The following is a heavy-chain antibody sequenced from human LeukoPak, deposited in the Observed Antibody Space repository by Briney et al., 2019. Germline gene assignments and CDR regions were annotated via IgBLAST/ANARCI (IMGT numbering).Heavy chain of an antibody. CDR2: VNSNGRTT. J-gene: IGHJ4*02. CDR3: AKEGTYYDFWSGSQYIDY. D-gene: IGHD3-3*01. V-gene: IGHV3-64*04. CDR1: GFTFTTWA. Sequence: GGSLRLSCSASGFTFTTWALHWVRQAPGKGLEYVSGVNSNGRTTYYADSVKGRFTISRDNSKNTLYLQMNSLRAEDTAVYYCAKEGTYYDFWSGSQYIDYWGQGTLVTVSS.